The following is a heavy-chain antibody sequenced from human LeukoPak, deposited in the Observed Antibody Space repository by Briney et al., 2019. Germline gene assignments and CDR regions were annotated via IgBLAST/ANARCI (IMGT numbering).Heavy chain of an antibody. CDR1: GYPFTDHS. J-gene: IGHJ2*01. CDR2: IDPNSGGT. V-gene: IGHV1-2*02. D-gene: IGHD3-10*01. CDR3: ARGRGTTMVRGVITNYFDL. Sequence: GASVKVSCKASGYPFTDHSMHWVRQAPGQGLEWMGWIDPNSGGTNYAQKFLGSVTMTGDTSINTAFMELSRLRSDGTAIYYCARGRGTTMVRGVITNYFDLWGRGSLVTVSS.